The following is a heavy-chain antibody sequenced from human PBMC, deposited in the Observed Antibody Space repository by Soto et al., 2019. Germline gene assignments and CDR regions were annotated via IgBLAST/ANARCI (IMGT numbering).Heavy chain of an antibody. CDR2: ISYDGSNK. D-gene: IGHD4-4*01. Sequence: GSLRLSCAASGFTFSSYGMHWVRQAPGKGLEWVAVISYDGSNKYYADSVKGRFTISRDNSKNTLYLQMNSLRAEDTAVYYCAKDYATVTNDGSFDPWGQGTLVTVSS. J-gene: IGHJ5*02. CDR3: AKDYATVTNDGSFDP. CDR1: GFTFSSYG. V-gene: IGHV3-30*18.